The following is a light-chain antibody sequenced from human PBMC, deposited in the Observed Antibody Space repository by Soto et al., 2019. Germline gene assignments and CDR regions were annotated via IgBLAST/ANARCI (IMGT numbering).Light chain of an antibody. CDR3: SSYTSSNTQV. J-gene: IGLJ1*01. CDR2: DVS. Sequence: QSALTQPASVSGSPGQSITISCTGTSSDVGGYNFVSWYQQHPGKAPKLMIYDVSNRPSGVSNRFSGSKSGNTASLTISGLQAEDEADYYCSSYTSSNTQVFGTGTKVTVL. CDR1: SSDVGGYNF. V-gene: IGLV2-14*03.